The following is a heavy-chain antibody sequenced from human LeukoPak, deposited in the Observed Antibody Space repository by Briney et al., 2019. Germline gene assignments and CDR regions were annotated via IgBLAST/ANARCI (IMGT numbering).Heavy chain of an antibody. CDR2: IYYSGST. CDR3: ARGSRRWLQRLDY. V-gene: IGHV4-59*01. Sequence: SETLSLTCTVSDGSISSYYWSWIRQPPGKGLEWIGYIYYSGSTNYNPSLKSRVNISVDKSKNLFSLKLSSVTAADTAVYYCARGSRRWLQRLDYWGQGTLVTVSS. CDR1: DGSISSYY. D-gene: IGHD5-24*01. J-gene: IGHJ4*02.